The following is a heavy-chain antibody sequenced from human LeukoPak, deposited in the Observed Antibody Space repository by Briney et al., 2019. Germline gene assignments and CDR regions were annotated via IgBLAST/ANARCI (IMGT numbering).Heavy chain of an antibody. Sequence: PSETLSLTCTVSGGHIDSFFWNWIRQPPGKGLEWTGYIDNSGSTKYSPSLKSRITMSRDTSKKQFSLKLTSVTAADTAMYYCASGAGWLIDYWGQGTLVSVSS. J-gene: IGHJ4*02. D-gene: IGHD6-19*01. V-gene: IGHV4-4*08. CDR3: ASGAGWLIDY. CDR1: GGHIDSFF. CDR2: IDNSGST.